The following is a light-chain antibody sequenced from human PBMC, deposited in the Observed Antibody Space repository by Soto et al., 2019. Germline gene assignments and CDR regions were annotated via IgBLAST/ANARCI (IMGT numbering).Light chain of an antibody. CDR3: ATWDASLHGWV. J-gene: IGLJ3*02. CDR2: GTN. Sequence: QSVLTQPHSASGTHGQRVTISCSGSSSNIAGSTVNWYQQLPGTAPRLLIYGTNQRPSGVPDRFSGSKSGTSASLAIGGLQSEDDSDYDCATWDASLHGWVFCGVPKVTVL. CDR1: SSNIAGST. V-gene: IGLV1-44*01.